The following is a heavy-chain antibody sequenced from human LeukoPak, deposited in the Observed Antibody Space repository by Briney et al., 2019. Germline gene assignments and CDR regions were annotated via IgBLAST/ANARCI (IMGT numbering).Heavy chain of an antibody. CDR2: ISYDGSNK. CDR1: GLTFSSYG. V-gene: IGHV3-30*18. CDR3: AKDSSSGDYVIDY. J-gene: IGHJ4*02. D-gene: IGHD4-17*01. Sequence: GGSLRLSCAASGLTFSSYGMHWVRQAPGKGLEWVAVISYDGSNKYYADSVKGRFTISRDNSKNTLYLQMNSLRAEDTAVYYCAKDSSSGDYVIDYWGQGTLVTVSS.